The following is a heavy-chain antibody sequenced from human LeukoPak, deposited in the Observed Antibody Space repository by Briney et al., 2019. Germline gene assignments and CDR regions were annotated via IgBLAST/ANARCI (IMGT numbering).Heavy chain of an antibody. D-gene: IGHD6-13*01. J-gene: IGHJ4*02. CDR2: IKQDGSEK. CDR1: GFTFSSYW. V-gene: IGHV3-7*01. CDR3: TREGILSAGDY. Sequence: GGSLRLSCAASGFTFSSYWVSWVRQAPGKGLEWVANIKQDGSEKYYVDSVKGRFTISRDNAKNSLYLQMNSLRAEDTAVYYCTREGILSAGDYWGQGTLVIVSS.